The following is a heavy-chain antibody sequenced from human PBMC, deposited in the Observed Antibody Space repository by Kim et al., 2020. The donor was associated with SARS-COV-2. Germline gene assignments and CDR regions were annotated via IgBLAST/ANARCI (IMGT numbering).Heavy chain of an antibody. CDR1: GFTVSSNY. D-gene: IGHD6-13*01. V-gene: IGHV3-66*01. Sequence: GGSLRLSCAASGFTVSSNYMSWVRQAPGKGLEWVSVIYSGGSTYYADSVKGRFTISRDNSKNTLYLQMNSLRAEDTAVYYCASSPTIAAAGTDYWGQGTLVTVSS. CDR2: IYSGGST. J-gene: IGHJ4*02. CDR3: ASSPTIAAAGTDY.